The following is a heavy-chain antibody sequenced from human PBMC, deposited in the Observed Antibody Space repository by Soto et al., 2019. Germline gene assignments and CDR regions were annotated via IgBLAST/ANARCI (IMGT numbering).Heavy chain of an antibody. D-gene: IGHD2-15*01. V-gene: IGHV3-33*01. Sequence: PGGSLRLSCAASGFTFSSYGMHWVRQAPGKGLEWVAVIWYDGSNKYYADSVKGRFTISRDNSKNTLYLQMNSLRAEDTAVYYCARDLGSVVVAATGFFGYYGMDAWGQGTTVTVSS. J-gene: IGHJ6*02. CDR3: ARDLGSVVVAATGFFGYYGMDA. CDR1: GFTFSSYG. CDR2: IWYDGSNK.